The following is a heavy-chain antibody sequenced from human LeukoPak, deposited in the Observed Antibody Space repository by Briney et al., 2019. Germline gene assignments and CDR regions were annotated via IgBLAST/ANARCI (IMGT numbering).Heavy chain of an antibody. CDR2: IYHRGST. CDR3: ARDRSNTVTTGFIDY. CDR1: GYSISSGYY. V-gene: IGHV4-38-2*01. Sequence: SETLSLTCAVSGYSISSGYYWGWIRQPPGKGLEWIGSIYHRGSTYYNPSLESRVTISVDTSKNRFSLNLSSVTAVDTAVYYCARDRSNTVTTGFIDYWGQGTLVTVSS. J-gene: IGHJ4*02. D-gene: IGHD4-17*01.